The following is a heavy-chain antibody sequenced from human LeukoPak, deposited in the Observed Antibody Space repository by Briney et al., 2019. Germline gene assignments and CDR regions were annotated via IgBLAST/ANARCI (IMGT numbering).Heavy chain of an antibody. CDR2: IYYSGST. CDR1: GGSISSGDYY. D-gene: IGHD6-19*01. CDR3: ARDRSVAALWGHMGLDY. J-gene: IGHJ4*02. Sequence: SETLSLTCTVSGGSISSGDYYWSWIRQPPGKGLGWLVYIYYSGSTYYNPSLKSRVTISVDTSKNQFSLKLSSVTAADTAVYYCARDRSVAALWGHMGLDYWGQGTLVTVSS. V-gene: IGHV4-30-4*08.